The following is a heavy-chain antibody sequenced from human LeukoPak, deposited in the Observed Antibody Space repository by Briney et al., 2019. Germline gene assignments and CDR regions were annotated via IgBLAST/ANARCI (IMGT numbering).Heavy chain of an antibody. CDR1: GYTSTGYY. V-gene: IGHV1-2*06. J-gene: IGHJ5*02. D-gene: IGHD3-10*01. CDR3: AGSYGSGSYYGGNWFDP. CDR2: INPNSGGT. Sequence: GASVKVSCKASGYTSTGYYMHWVRQAPGQGLEWMGRINPNSGGTNYAQKFQDRVTMTRDTSISIVYMDLSSLRSDDTAVYYCAGSYGSGSYYGGNWFDPWGQGTLVTVSS.